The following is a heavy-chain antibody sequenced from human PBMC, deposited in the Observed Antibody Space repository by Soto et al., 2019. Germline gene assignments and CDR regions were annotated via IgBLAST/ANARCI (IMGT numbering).Heavy chain of an antibody. V-gene: IGHV1-69*13. J-gene: IGHJ4*02. Sequence: SVKVSCKASGGTFSSYAISWVRQAPGQGLEWTGGIIPIFGTANYAQKFQGRVTITADESTSTAYMELSSLRSEDTAVYYCARAIWLSHNDYYFDYWGQGTLVTV. CDR2: IIPIFGTA. D-gene: IGHD5-18*01. CDR3: ARAIWLSHNDYYFDY. CDR1: GGTFSSYA.